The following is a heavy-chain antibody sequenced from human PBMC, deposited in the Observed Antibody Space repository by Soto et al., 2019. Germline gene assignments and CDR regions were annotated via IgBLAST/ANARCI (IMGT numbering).Heavy chain of an antibody. J-gene: IGHJ6*02. Sequence: GETLKISCKGSGYSFTSYWIGWVRQMPGKGLESMGIIYPGDSDTRYSPSFQGQVTISADKSISTAYLQWSSLKASDTAMYYCARTAAAGKYYYGMDVWGQGTTVTVSS. V-gene: IGHV5-51*01. D-gene: IGHD6-13*01. CDR1: GYSFTSYW. CDR3: ARTAAAGKYYYGMDV. CDR2: IYPGDSDT.